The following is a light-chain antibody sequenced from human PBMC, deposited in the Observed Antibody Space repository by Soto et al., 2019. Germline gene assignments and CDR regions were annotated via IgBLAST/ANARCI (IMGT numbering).Light chain of an antibody. V-gene: IGLV1-44*01. CDR2: SNN. J-gene: IGLJ1*01. Sequence: QSVLAQPPSASGTPGQRVTLSCSGSSSNIGSNTVSWYQQLPGTAPKLLIYSNNQRPSGVPDRFSGSKSGTSASLAISGLQSEDEADYYCAAWDDSLNGSYVFGTGTKVTV. CDR3: AAWDDSLNGSYV. CDR1: SSNIGSNT.